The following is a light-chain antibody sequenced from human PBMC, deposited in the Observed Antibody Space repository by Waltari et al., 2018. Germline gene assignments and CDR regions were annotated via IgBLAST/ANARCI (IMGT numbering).Light chain of an antibody. V-gene: IGLV3-10*01. CDR3: YSSDSTGLRV. CDR1: ELPRKY. J-gene: IGLJ1*01. Sequence: SYELTKPPSVSVSPGQTARITCSGHELPRKYAYWFQQKSGQATRLVIFEDTKRPSGIPERFSGSSSGTVATLTITGAQVDDEADYYCYSSDSTGLRVFGGGTTVVVL. CDR2: EDT.